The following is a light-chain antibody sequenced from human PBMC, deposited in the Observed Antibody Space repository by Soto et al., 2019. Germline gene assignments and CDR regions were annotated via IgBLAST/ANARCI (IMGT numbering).Light chain of an antibody. J-gene: IGKJ2*01. CDR2: GAS. CDR1: QSVSSS. V-gene: IGKV3-15*01. CDR3: QQYNNWPPYT. Sequence: EIVMTQSPATLSVSPGDRATLSCRASQSVSSSLAWYQQKPGQAPRLLIYGASTSATGISARFSGSGSGTEFTLTISSLQSEDFAVYYCQQYNNWPPYTFGQGTKLEIK.